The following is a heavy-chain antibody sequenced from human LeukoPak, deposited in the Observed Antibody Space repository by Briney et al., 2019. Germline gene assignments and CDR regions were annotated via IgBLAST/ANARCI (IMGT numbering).Heavy chain of an antibody. CDR3: AKDIGYSYGYSLDY. V-gene: IGHV3-9*01. CDR2: ISWNSGSI. CDR1: GFTFDDYA. Sequence: GGSLRLSCAASGFTFDDYAMHWVRQAPGKGLEWVSGISWNSGSIGYADPVKGRFTISRDNAKNSLYLQMNSLRAEDTALYYCAKDIGYSYGYSLDYWGQGTLVTVSS. J-gene: IGHJ4*02. D-gene: IGHD5-18*01.